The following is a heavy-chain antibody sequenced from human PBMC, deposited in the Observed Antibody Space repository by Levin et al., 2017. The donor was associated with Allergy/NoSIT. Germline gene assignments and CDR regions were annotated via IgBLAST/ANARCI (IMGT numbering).Heavy chain of an antibody. CDR1: GYSISSGYY. CDR3: ARSFSYGGNSPVSFDY. CDR2: IYHSGST. D-gene: IGHD4-23*01. J-gene: IGHJ4*02. Sequence: SETLSLTCAVSGYSISSGYYWGWIRQPPGKGLEWIGSIYHSGSTYYNPSLKSRVTISVDTSKNQFSLKLSSVTAADTAVYYCARSFSYGGNSPVSFDYWGQGTLVTVSS. V-gene: IGHV4-38-2*01.